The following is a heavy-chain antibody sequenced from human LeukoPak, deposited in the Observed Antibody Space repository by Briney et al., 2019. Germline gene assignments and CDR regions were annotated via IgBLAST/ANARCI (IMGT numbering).Heavy chain of an antibody. J-gene: IGHJ4*02. Sequence: HAGGSLRLSCAASGFTFSSYAMSWVRQAPGKGLEWVSAISGSGGSTYYADSVKGRFTISRDNSKNTLYLQMNSLRAEDTAVYYCARDHNDLRSGSLYTFDYWGQGTLVTVSS. D-gene: IGHD3-3*01. V-gene: IGHV3-23*01. CDR1: GFTFSSYA. CDR2: ISGSGGST. CDR3: ARDHNDLRSGSLYTFDY.